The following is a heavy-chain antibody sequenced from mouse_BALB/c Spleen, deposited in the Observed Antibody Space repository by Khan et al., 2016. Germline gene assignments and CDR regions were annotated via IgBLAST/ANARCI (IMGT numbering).Heavy chain of an antibody. D-gene: IGHD1-1*01. V-gene: IGHV4-1*02. CDR1: RFDFRRYW. J-gene: IGHJ3*01. CDR3: ARAVYYGYLAY. Sequence: EVKLLESGGGLVQPGGSLKLSCAASRFDFRRYWMSWVRQAPGKGLEWIGEINPDSRTINYSPSLTDKFTISRDNAKSTLYLQMSKVRSEDTALYYGARAVYYGYLAYWGQGTLVSVSA. CDR2: INPDSRTI.